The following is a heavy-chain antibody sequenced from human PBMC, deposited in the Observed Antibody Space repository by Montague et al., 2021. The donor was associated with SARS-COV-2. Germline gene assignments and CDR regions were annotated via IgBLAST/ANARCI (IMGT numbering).Heavy chain of an antibody. D-gene: IGHD5-18*01. CDR1: GDSVSSNSAA. CDR2: TYYRSKWYN. CDR3: ARDTRIQLWFDRDYYYGMDV. V-gene: IGHV6-1*01. J-gene: IGHJ6*02. Sequence: CAISGDSVSSNSAAWNWIRQSPSRGLGWLGRTYYRSKWYNDYAVSVKSRITINPDTSKNQFSLQLNSVTPGDTAVYYCARDTRIQLWFDRDYYYGMDVWGQGATVTVSS.